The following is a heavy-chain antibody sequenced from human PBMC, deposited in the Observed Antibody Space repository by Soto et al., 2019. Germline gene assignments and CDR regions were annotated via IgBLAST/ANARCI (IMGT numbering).Heavy chain of an antibody. D-gene: IGHD6-6*01. V-gene: IGHV3-23*01. Sequence: GGSLRLSCAASGFTFSSYAMSWVRQAPGKGLEWVSAISGSGGSTYYADSVKGRFTISRDNSKNTLYLQMNGLRAEDTAVYYCADIAARPGFRTPPIDYWGQGTLVTVSS. CDR2: ISGSGGST. CDR1: GFTFSSYA. CDR3: ADIAARPGFRTPPIDY. J-gene: IGHJ4*02.